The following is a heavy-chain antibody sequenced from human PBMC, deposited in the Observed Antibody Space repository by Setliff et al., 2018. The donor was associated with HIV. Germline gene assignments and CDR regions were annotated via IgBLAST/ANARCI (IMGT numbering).Heavy chain of an antibody. Sequence: SETLSLTCTVSGGSISSYYWTWTRQPPGKGLEWIGYIYYSGTTNYNPSLRSRVTISVDTSKNQFSLKLSSVTAADTAVYYCARLRGYDSSGYKYFQHWGQGTLVTVSS. CDR3: ARLRGYDSSGYKYFQH. CDR2: IYYSGTT. D-gene: IGHD3-22*01. J-gene: IGHJ1*01. V-gene: IGHV4-59*08. CDR1: GGSISSYY.